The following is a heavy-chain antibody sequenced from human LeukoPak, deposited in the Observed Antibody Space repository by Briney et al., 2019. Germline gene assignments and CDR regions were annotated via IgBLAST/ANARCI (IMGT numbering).Heavy chain of an antibody. CDR2: IEPDGGDT. V-gene: IGHV3-7*01. Sequence: GGSLRLSCAVSGFTFSHYWMSWVRQAPGKGLEWVANIEPDGGDTYYMDSVEGRFTISGDNAMSSLYLQMNSLRAEDTAVYYCARVGYSNYDLDFWGQGTLVTVSS. CDR3: ARVGYSNYDLDF. D-gene: IGHD3-3*01. J-gene: IGHJ4*02. CDR1: GFTFSHYW.